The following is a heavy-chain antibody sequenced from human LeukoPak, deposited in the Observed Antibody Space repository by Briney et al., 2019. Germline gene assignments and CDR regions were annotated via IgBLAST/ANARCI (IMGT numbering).Heavy chain of an antibody. CDR1: GFTFSSYA. CDR3: ARVSVGYCSSTSCYGPGDY. V-gene: IGHV3-23*01. J-gene: IGHJ4*02. D-gene: IGHD2-2*01. CDR2: ISGSGGST. Sequence: AGGSLRLSCAASGFTFSSYAMSWVRQAPGKGLEWVSAISGSGGSTYYADSVKGRFTISRDNSKNTLYLQMNSLRAEDTAVYYCARVSVGYCSSTSCYGPGDYWGQGTLVTVSS.